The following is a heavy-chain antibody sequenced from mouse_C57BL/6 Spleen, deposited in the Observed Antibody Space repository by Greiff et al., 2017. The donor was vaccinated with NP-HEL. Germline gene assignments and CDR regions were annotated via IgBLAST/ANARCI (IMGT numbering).Heavy chain of an antibody. Sequence: VQLKESGAELVKPGASVKLSCTASGFNIKDYYMHWVKQRTEQGLEWIGRIDPEDGETKYAPNFQGKGTITADTSSNTAYLQLSSLTSEDTAVYYWARASGTGDYWGQGTTLTVSS. CDR2: IDPEDGET. CDR3: ARASGTGDY. CDR1: GFNIKDYY. V-gene: IGHV14-2*01. D-gene: IGHD3-3*01. J-gene: IGHJ2*01.